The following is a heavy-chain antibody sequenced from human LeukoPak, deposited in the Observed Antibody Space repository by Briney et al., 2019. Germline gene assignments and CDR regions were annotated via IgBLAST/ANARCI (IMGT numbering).Heavy chain of an antibody. Sequence: ASVKVSCKASGYTFTSYYMHWVRQAPGQGLEWMGIINPSGGWTSYPQRFQGRVTMTRDTSTSTVYMELSSLRSEDTAVYYCGKDVGVEVKNYFDNGGREPWSPSPQ. J-gene: IGHJ4*02. CDR1: GYTFTSYY. D-gene: IGHD3-10*01. V-gene: IGHV1-46*01. CDR3: GKDVGVEVKNYFD. CDR2: INPSGGWT.